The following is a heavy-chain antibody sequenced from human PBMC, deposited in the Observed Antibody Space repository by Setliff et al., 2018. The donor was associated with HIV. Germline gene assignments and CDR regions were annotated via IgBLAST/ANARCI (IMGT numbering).Heavy chain of an antibody. D-gene: IGHD3-9*01. CDR2: ISWDGGNT. V-gene: IGHV3-43D*03. Sequence: SGGSLRLSCAASGFTFDDFAMHWVRQAPGKGLEWVSRISWDGGNTYYADSVKGRFTISRDNSKNSLYLQMNSLRPEDTAMYYCARLRIWTGSSHFDYWGQGTLVTVSS. J-gene: IGHJ4*02. CDR3: ARLRIWTGSSHFDY. CDR1: GFTFDDFA.